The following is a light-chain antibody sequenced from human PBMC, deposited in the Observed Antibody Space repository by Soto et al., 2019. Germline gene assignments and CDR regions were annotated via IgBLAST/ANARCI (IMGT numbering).Light chain of an antibody. J-gene: IGKJ5*01. CDR3: QQYNNWPPIT. Sequence: EIVMTQSPATLSVSPGERATLACRSSQSVSSKLAWYQQKPGQAPRLLIYGASTRATGIPARFSGSGSGTEFTLTISSLQSEDFAVYYCQQYNNWPPITFGQGTRLEIK. CDR2: GAS. V-gene: IGKV3-15*01. CDR1: QSVSSK.